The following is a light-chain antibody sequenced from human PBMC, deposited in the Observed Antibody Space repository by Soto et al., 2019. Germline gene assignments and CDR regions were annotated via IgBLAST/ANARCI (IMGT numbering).Light chain of an antibody. J-gene: IGKJ1*01. Sequence: ELVLTQSLGTLSLSPWERATLSCMASQSVSNSYLAWYQQKPGQAPRLLIYSTSSRATGIPDRFSGSGSGTEFTLTISRLEPEDFAVYYCQQYGRSPWTFGQGTKVDI. CDR1: QSVSNSY. V-gene: IGKV3-20*01. CDR2: STS. CDR3: QQYGRSPWT.